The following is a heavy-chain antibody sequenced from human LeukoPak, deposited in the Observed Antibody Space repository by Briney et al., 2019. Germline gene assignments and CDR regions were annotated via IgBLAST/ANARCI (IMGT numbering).Heavy chain of an antibody. CDR2: ISSSGSTI. V-gene: IGHV3-11*04. CDR3: ARICSSTDCLIPD. D-gene: IGHD2-2*01. CDR1: GFTFSDYY. Sequence: GGSLRLSCAASGFTFSDYYMSWIRQAPGKGLEWVSYISSSGSTIYYADSVKGRFTISRDNAKNSLYLQMNSLRDEDTAVYYCARICSSTDCLIPDWGQGTLVTVSS. J-gene: IGHJ4*02.